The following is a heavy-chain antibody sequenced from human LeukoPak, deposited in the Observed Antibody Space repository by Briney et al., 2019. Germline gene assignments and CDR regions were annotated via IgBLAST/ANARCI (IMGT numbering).Heavy chain of an antibody. CDR1: GYTFTSYA. Sequence: ASVKVSCKASGYTFTSYAMNWVRQAPGQGLEWMGWINTNTGNPTYAQGFTGRFVFSLDTSVSTAYLQISSLKAEDTAVYYCASVGITIFRVVMYYWGQGTLVTVSS. CDR2: INTNTGNP. V-gene: IGHV7-4-1*02. J-gene: IGHJ4*02. D-gene: IGHD3-3*01. CDR3: ASVGITIFRVVMYY.